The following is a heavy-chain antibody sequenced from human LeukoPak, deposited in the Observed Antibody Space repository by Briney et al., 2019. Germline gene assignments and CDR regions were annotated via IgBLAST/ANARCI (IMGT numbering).Heavy chain of an antibody. V-gene: IGHV3-30*18. CDR3: AKGYVLLWFGEA. CDR2: ISYDGSNK. D-gene: IGHD3-10*01. Sequence: GRSLRLSCAASGFTFSSYGMHWVRQAPGKRLEWVAVISYDGSNKCYADSVKGRFTISRDNSKNTLYLQMNSLRAEDTAVYYCAKGYVLLWFGEAWGQGTLVTVSS. J-gene: IGHJ5*02. CDR1: GFTFSSYG.